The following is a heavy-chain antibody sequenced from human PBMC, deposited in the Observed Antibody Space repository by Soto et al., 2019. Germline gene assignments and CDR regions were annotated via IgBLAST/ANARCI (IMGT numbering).Heavy chain of an antibody. CDR1: GFSLTTSGVG. J-gene: IGHJ4*02. D-gene: IGHD6-19*01. Sequence: QITLKESGPALVEPTQTLTLTCTFSGFSLTTSGVGVGWIRQPPGKALEWLALISWDDDYRYSPSLKRRLTLTTDTSKNPLVLIMSNLDPVDTATYYCPHKRGIAVNWPLASWGQGILVTVSS. V-gene: IGHV2-5*02. CDR2: ISWDDDY. CDR3: PHKRGIAVNWPLAS.